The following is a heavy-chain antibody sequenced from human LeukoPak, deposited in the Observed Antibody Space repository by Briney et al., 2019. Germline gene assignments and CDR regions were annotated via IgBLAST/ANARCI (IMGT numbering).Heavy chain of an antibody. CDR3: ARSTVVTPFDY. D-gene: IGHD4-23*01. J-gene: IGHJ4*02. V-gene: IGHV4-39*01. Sequence: SETLSLTCTVSGGSLSSSSSYWGWIRQPPGKGLEWIGSIYYSGSTYYNPSLKSRVTISVDTSKNQFSLKLSSVTAADTAVYYCARSTVVTPFDYWGQGTLVTVSS. CDR2: IYYSGST. CDR1: GGSLSSSSSY.